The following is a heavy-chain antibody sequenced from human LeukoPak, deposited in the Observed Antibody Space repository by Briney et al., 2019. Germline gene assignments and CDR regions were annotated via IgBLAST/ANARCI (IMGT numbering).Heavy chain of an antibody. CDR1: GFTFSSYE. Sequence: GGSLRLSCAASGFTFSSYEMNWVRQAPGKGLEWVSYISSSSSTIYYADSVKGRFTISRDKAKNSLYLQMNSLRAEDTAVYYCARPDSYYDFWSGYPYYFDYWGQGTLVTVSS. CDR2: ISSSSSTI. CDR3: ARPDSYYDFWSGYPYYFDY. D-gene: IGHD3-3*01. J-gene: IGHJ4*02. V-gene: IGHV3-48*03.